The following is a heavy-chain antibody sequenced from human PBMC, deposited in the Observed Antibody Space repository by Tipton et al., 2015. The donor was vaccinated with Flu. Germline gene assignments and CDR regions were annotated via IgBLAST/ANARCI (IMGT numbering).Heavy chain of an antibody. CDR1: GFTFSSYA. CDR3: AKDLRNTYSSSWYMYYFDY. Sequence: SLRLSCAASGFTFSSYAMSWVRQAPGKGLEWVSAISGSGGSTYYADSVKGRFTISRDNSKNTLYLQMNSLRAEDTAVYYCAKDLRNTYSSSWYMYYFDYWGQGTLVTVSS. D-gene: IGHD6-13*01. V-gene: IGHV3-23*01. J-gene: IGHJ4*02. CDR2: ISGSGGST.